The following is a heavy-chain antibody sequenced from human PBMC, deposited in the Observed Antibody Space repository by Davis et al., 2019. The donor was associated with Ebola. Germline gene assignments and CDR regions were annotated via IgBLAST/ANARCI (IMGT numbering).Heavy chain of an antibody. Sequence: ASVKVSCKASGYTFTNYGITWVRQAPGQGLEWMGWISGYNGNTHYAQKLQGRVTMTTDTSTSTAYMELRSLRSDDTAVYYCARAIAAAGFPGIDYWGQGTLVTVSS. D-gene: IGHD6-13*01. CDR3: ARAIAAAGFPGIDY. J-gene: IGHJ4*02. CDR2: ISGYNGNT. V-gene: IGHV1-18*01. CDR1: GYTFTNYG.